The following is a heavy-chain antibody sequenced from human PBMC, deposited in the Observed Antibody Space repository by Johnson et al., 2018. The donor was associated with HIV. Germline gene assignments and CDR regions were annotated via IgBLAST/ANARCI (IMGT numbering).Heavy chain of an antibody. J-gene: IGHJ3*02. CDR2: MWYDGSNK. CDR1: GFTISNYG. Sequence: QVQLVESGGGVVRPGGSLRLSCVASGFTISNYGMHWVRQAPGKGLEWVAVMWYDGSNKYYADSVKGRFIISRDNSKNTLLLQMNSLRAEDTAVYYCAREGSQVAFDIWGQGTMVTVSS. CDR3: AREGSQVAFDI. V-gene: IGHV3-33*01.